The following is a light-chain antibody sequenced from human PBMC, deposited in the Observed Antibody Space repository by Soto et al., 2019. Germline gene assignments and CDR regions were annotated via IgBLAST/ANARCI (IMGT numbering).Light chain of an antibody. CDR3: QQSNSLWT. CDR2: DAS. CDR1: QSISSW. J-gene: IGKJ1*01. Sequence: DIQMTQSPSTLSASVGDRVTITCRASQSISSWLAWYQQKPGKAPKLLIYDASSLESGVPSRFSVSGSGTEFTLTISSLQPDDFATYYCQQSNSLWTFGQGTKVEIK. V-gene: IGKV1-5*01.